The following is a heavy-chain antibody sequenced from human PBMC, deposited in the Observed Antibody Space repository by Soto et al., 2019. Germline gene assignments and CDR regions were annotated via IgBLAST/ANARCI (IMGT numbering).Heavy chain of an antibody. D-gene: IGHD6-13*01. CDR3: ALRGSSSWYFSLARMDV. Sequence: QVQLVQSGAEVKKPGSSVKVSCKASGGTFSSYAISWVRQAPGQGLEWMGGIIPIFGTANYAQKFQGRVTITADKSTSTAYMELSSLRSEDTAVYYCALRGSSSWYFSLARMDVWGQGTTVTVSS. V-gene: IGHV1-69*06. CDR2: IIPIFGTA. J-gene: IGHJ6*02. CDR1: GGTFSSYA.